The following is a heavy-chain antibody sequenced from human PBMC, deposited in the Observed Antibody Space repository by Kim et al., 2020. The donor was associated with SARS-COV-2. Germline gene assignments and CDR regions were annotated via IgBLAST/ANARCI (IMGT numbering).Heavy chain of an antibody. CDR3: ARDIPITMVRGVMVSYYYGMDV. J-gene: IGHJ6*02. Sequence: SVKVSCKASGGTFSSYAISWVRQAPGQGLEWMGGIIPIFGTANYAQKFQGRVTITADESTSTAYMELSSLRSEDTAVYYCARDIPITMVRGVMVSYYYGMDVWGQGTTVTVSS. CDR1: GGTFSSYA. V-gene: IGHV1-69*13. D-gene: IGHD3-10*01. CDR2: IIPIFGTA.